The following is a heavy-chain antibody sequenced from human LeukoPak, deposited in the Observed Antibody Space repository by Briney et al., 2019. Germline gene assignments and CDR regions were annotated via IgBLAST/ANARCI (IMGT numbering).Heavy chain of an antibody. J-gene: IGHJ4*02. CDR2: IWYDGSNK. CDR1: GFTFSTYA. D-gene: IGHD1-26*01. CDR3: AKDAGNYYQRFFDY. Sequence: PGGSLRLSCAASGFTFSTYAMHWVRQAPGKGLEWVALIWYDGSNKYYADSVKGRFTISRYISKNTLYLQMNSLRAEDTAVYYCAKDAGNYYQRFFDYWGQGTLVTVSS. V-gene: IGHV3-33*06.